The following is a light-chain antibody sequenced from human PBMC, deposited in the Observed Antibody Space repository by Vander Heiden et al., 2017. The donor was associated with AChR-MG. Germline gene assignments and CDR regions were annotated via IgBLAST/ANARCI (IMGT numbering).Light chain of an antibody. CDR2: DAS. J-gene: IGKJ3*01. CDR1: QSVSSY. CDR3: QQRINGPLLFT. V-gene: IGKV3-11*01. Sequence: EIVLTQSPATLSLSPGERATLSCRASQSVSSYLAWYQQKPGQAPRLLIYDASNRATGITARFSGSGYGTDFTLTISSLEPEDFAVYYCQQRINGPLLFTFGHGTKVDIK.